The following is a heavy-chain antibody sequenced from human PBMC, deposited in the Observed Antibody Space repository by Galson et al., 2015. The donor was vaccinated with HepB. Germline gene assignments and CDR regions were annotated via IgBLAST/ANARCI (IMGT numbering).Heavy chain of an antibody. CDR3: ARGYSRSWYSGLGF. D-gene: IGHD6-13*01. V-gene: IGHV3-53*01. CDR2: IYSGGNT. J-gene: IGHJ4*02. Sequence: SLRLSCAASGFTVSSNYMSWVRQAPGRGLECVSVIYSGGNTYYADSVRGRFIISRDNSKNTLYLQMNSLRVEDTAVYYCARGYSRSWYSGLGFWGQGTLVTSPQ. CDR1: GFTVSSNY.